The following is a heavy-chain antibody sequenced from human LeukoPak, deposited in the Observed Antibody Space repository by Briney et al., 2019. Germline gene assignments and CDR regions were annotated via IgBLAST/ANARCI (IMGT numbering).Heavy chain of an antibody. V-gene: IGHV3-23*01. D-gene: IGHD3-16*01. CDR1: AFTFSTYN. J-gene: IGHJ5*02. CDR3: AKNGGRSGGQNWFDP. CDR2: ISGSGGST. Sequence: LSGGSLRLSCAASAFTFSTYNMNWVRQAPGKGLEWVSAISGSGGSTYYADSVKGRFTISRDNSKNTLYLQMNSLRAEDTAVYYCAKNGGRSGGQNWFDPWGQGTLVTVSS.